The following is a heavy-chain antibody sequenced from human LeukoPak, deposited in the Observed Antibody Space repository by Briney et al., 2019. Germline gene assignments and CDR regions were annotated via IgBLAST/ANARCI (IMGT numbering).Heavy chain of an antibody. CDR1: GGSISGYF. J-gene: IGHJ3*02. CDR2: IYYTGAA. V-gene: IGHV4-59*01. Sequence: SETLSLTCGVSGGSISGYFWGWIRQPPGEGRQFIVYIYYTGAASYNPPLSGRVTMSVDTSKNQFSLKLTYVTAADTAVYYCAKSNGYGLIDIWGQGTMVTVSS. CDR3: AKSNGYGLIDI. D-gene: IGHD3-22*01.